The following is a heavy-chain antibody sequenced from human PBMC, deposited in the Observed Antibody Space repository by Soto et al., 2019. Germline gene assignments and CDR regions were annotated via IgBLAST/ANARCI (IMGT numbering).Heavy chain of an antibody. V-gene: IGHV1-3*01. CDR1: GYTFTSYA. Sequence: ASVKVSCKASGYTFTSYAMHWVRQAPGQRLEWMGWINAGNGNTKYSQKFQGRVTITRDTSASTAYMELSSLRSEDTAVYYRARDRAAVAGTNWFDPWGQGTLVTVSS. J-gene: IGHJ5*02. CDR3: ARDRAAVAGTNWFDP. D-gene: IGHD6-19*01. CDR2: INAGNGNT.